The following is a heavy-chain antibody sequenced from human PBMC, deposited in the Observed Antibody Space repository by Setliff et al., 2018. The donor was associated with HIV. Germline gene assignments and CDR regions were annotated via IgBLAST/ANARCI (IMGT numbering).Heavy chain of an antibody. V-gene: IGHV4-31*03. CDR3: ASGRVRQSRKFGGVIVLPPFDY. CDR1: GGSISDSYFY. J-gene: IGHJ4*02. Sequence: PSETLSLTCTVSGGSISDSYFYWSWIRQHPGKALEWIGYIHHSGSTFYNPSLKSRLIMSVDTPKSQFSLRLSSVTAADTAVYYCASGRVRQSRKFGGVIVLPPFDYWGQGTLVTVSS. D-gene: IGHD3-16*02. CDR2: IHHSGST.